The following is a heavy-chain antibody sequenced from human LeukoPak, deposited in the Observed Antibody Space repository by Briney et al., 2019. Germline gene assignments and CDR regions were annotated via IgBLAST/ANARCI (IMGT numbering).Heavy chain of an antibody. Sequence: GASVKVSCKASGYTFTGYSMRWVRQAPGQGLEWMGWINPNSGGTNYAQKFQGRVTMTRDTSISTAYMELSRLRSDDTAVYYCARVPRVAATFWFDPWGQGTLVTVSS. CDR3: ARVPRVAATFWFDP. CDR2: INPNSGGT. V-gene: IGHV1-2*02. D-gene: IGHD2-15*01. CDR1: GYTFTGYS. J-gene: IGHJ5*02.